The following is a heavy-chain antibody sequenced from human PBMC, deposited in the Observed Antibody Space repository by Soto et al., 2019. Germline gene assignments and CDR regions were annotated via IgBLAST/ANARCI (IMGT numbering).Heavy chain of an antibody. Sequence: GGSLRLSCVASGFTFSTYTMSWVRRAPGKGLEWVSVIIGIWCNGSNKYYADSVKGRFTISRDNSKNTLYLQMNSLRAEDTAVYYCARDLGYCSGGSCYRFYYYGMDVWGQGTTVTVSS. D-gene: IGHD2-15*01. CDR1: GFTFSTYT. CDR3: ARDLGYCSGGSCYRFYYYGMDV. CDR2: IIGIWCNGSNK. V-gene: IGHV3-33*08. J-gene: IGHJ6*02.